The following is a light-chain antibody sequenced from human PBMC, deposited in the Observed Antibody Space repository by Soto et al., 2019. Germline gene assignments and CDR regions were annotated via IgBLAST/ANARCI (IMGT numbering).Light chain of an antibody. Sequence: DIVMTQSPATLSVSQGERATLSCRASQSVTSNLAWYQQKPGQAPRLLIYGASTRATGIPARFSGSGSGTDFTLTISRLEPEDFAVYYCQQYGSSGTFGQGTKVDIK. CDR3: QQYGSSGT. CDR1: QSVTSN. J-gene: IGKJ1*01. CDR2: GAS. V-gene: IGKV3-15*01.